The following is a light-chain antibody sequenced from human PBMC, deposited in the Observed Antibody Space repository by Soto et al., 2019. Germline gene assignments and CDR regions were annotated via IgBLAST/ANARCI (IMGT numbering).Light chain of an antibody. CDR2: KGS. J-gene: IGKJ2*01. CDR1: QSINIW. Sequence: DVQMTQSPSTLSASVGDSVTITCRASQSINIWLAWYQQKPGKAPRLLIYKGSTLQSGIPSRFSGSGSGTEFTLTISSLQPDDFATFYCQQYNSYPHTFGQGTKLEIK. CDR3: QQYNSYPHT. V-gene: IGKV1-5*03.